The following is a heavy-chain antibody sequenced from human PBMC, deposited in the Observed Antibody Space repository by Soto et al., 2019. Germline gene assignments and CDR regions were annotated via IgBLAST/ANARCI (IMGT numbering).Heavy chain of an antibody. CDR1: GDSYSISTYS. V-gene: IGHV4-30-2*01. Sequence: PSETLSLTCNMSGDSYSISTYSWSWIRQPPGKALQWIGFIYQSWVTSYNPSLASRFSISLDRSNNQCSLKLKSVTAADTAVYFCAGMPYTSGLRFDPWGPGTLFTVSS. D-gene: IGHD6-19*01. CDR2: IYQSWVT. CDR3: AGMPYTSGLRFDP. J-gene: IGHJ5*02.